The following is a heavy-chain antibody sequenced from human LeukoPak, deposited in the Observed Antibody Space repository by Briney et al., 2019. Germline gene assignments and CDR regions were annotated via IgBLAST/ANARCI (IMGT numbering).Heavy chain of an antibody. CDR3: ARTYGGNSGWFDP. J-gene: IGHJ5*02. Sequence: GGSLRLSCAASGFTFSSYSMNWVRQAPGKGLEWVSYISSSSSTIYYADSVKGRFTISRDNAKNSLYLQMNSLRAEDTAVYYCARTYGGNSGWFDPWGQGTLVTVSS. D-gene: IGHD4-23*01. CDR1: GFTFSSYS. V-gene: IGHV3-48*01. CDR2: ISSSSSTI.